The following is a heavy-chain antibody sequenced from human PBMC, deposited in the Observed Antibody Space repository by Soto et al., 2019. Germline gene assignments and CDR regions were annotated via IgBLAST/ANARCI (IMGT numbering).Heavy chain of an antibody. J-gene: IGHJ4*02. CDR3: ATPTVFGVVVVESAFDK. CDR1: GGSFGSVG. V-gene: IGHV1-69*12. CDR2: IIPIFGTP. D-gene: IGHD3-3*01. Sequence: QVQLVQSGAEVKKPGSSVKVSCKAGGSFGSVGLTWVRQAPGQGLEWMGGIIPIFGTPNYAQKLQGRVTITADESTGTAYMELSSLTSDDTAVYYCATPTVFGVVVVESAFDKWGQGTLVTVSS.